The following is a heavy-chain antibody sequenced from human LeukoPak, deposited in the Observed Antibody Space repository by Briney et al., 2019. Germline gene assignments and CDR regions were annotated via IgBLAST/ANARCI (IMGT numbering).Heavy chain of an antibody. J-gene: IGHJ4*02. CDR2: IKQDGSEK. V-gene: IGHV3-7*01. CDR1: GFTFSSYW. CDR3: ARVRGYYDSSGYYDNFDY. D-gene: IGHD3-22*01. Sequence: GGSLRLSCAASGFTFSSYWMSWVRQAPGEGLEWVANIKQDGSEKYYVDSVKGRFTISRDNAKNSLYLQMNSLRAEDTAVYYCARVRGYYDSSGYYDNFDYWGQGTLVTVSS.